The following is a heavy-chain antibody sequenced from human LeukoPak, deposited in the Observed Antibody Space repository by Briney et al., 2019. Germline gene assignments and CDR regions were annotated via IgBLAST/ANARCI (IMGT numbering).Heavy chain of an antibody. D-gene: IGHD2-2*01. Sequence: GASVKVSCKVSGYTLTELSMHWVRQAPGKGLEWMGGFDPEDGETIYAQKFQGGVTMTEDTSTDTAYMELSSLRSEDTAVYYCATDKSRDQLDFDYWGQGTLVTVSS. CDR3: ATDKSRDQLDFDY. CDR2: FDPEDGET. J-gene: IGHJ4*02. CDR1: GYTLTELS. V-gene: IGHV1-24*01.